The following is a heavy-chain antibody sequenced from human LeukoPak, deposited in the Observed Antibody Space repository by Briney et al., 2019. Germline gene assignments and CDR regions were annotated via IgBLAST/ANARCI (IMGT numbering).Heavy chain of an antibody. CDR1: GFTFSSYT. D-gene: IGHD3-22*01. CDR2: ISSSNTYI. CDR3: AKGRYYDSRAYYSLDYFDY. V-gene: IGHV3-21*01. J-gene: IGHJ4*02. Sequence: GGSLRLSCAASGFTFSSYTMNWVRQAPGKGLEWVSSISSSNTYIYYVDSVKGRFTISRDNAKNSLYLQMNSLRAEDTAVYYCAKGRYYDSRAYYSLDYFDYWGQGALVTVSS.